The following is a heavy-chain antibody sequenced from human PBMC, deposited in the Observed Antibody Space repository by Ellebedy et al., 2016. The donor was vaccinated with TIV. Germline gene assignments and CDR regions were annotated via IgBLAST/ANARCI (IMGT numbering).Heavy chain of an antibody. CDR1: GYTFTNYY. Sequence: ASVKVSCKASGYTFTNYYIHWVRRAPGQGLEWMGWINPNSGGTNYAQKFQGRVTMTRDTSISTAYMELSRLRSDDTAVYYCARGGTGSTALDYWGQGTLVTVSS. CDR3: ARGGTGSTALDY. CDR2: INPNSGGT. D-gene: IGHD1-26*01. J-gene: IGHJ4*02. V-gene: IGHV1-2*02.